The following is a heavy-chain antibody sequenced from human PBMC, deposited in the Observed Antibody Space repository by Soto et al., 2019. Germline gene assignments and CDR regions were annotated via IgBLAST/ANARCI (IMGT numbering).Heavy chain of an antibody. D-gene: IGHD1-26*01. CDR3: ARGIHGVGAIEY. CDR2: TIPIFGTA. V-gene: IGHV1-69*13. CDR1: GGTFSSYA. Sequence: ASVKVSCKASGGTFSSYAISWVRQAPGQGLEWMGGTIPIFGTANYAQKFQGRVTITADESTSTAYMELSSLRSEDTAVYYCARGIHGVGAIEYWGQGTLVTVSS. J-gene: IGHJ4*02.